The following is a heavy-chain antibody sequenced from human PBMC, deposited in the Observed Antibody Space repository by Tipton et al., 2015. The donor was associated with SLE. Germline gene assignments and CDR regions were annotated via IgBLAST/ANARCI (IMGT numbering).Heavy chain of an antibody. CDR3: ARGGAAAGREGYYYMDV. D-gene: IGHD6-13*01. CDR2: IYTSGST. J-gene: IGHJ6*03. CDR1: GGSISRNY. V-gene: IGHV4-4*07. Sequence: TLSLTCTVSGGSISRNYWSWIRQPAGKGLEWIGRIYTSGSTNYNPSLKSRVTISVDTSKNQFSLKLSSVTAADTAVYYCARGGAAAGREGYYYMDVWGKGTTVTVSS.